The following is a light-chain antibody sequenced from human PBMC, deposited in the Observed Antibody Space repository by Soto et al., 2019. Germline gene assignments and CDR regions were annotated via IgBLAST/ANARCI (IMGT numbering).Light chain of an antibody. CDR2: AAS. CDR1: QSVSSYA. CDR3: QQCGSSPWT. V-gene: IGKV3-20*01. Sequence: EIVLTQSPGTLSLSPGERATRSCRASQSVSSYALAWYQQKPGQAPRLLIYAASSRATGIPDRFSGGGSGTDFTLTISRLEPEDFAVYYCQQCGSSPWTFGQGTKVDIK. J-gene: IGKJ1*01.